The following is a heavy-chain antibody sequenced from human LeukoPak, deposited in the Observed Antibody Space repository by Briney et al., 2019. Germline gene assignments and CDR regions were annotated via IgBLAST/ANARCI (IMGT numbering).Heavy chain of an antibody. V-gene: IGHV1-2*02. J-gene: IGHJ5*02. D-gene: IGHD1-1*01. CDR1: GHTFTGYY. CDR2: INPNSGGT. CDR3: ARDLDWNDRRADNWFDP. Sequence: ASVKVSCKASGHTFTGYYMHWVRQAPGQGLEWMGWINPNSGGTNYAQKFQGRVTMTRDTSISTAYMELSRLRSDDTAVYYCARDLDWNDRRADNWFDPWGQGTLVTVSS.